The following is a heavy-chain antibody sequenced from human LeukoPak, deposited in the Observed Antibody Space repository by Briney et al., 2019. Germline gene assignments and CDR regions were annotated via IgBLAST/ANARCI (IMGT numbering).Heavy chain of an antibody. D-gene: IGHD2-15*01. Sequence: VASVKVSCKASGYTFTGYYMHWVRQVPGQGLEWMGWINPNSGGTNYAQKFQGRVTMTRDTSISTAYMELSRLRSDDTAVYYCARESRGGYCSGGSCYYWFDPWGQGTLVTVSS. CDR3: ARESRGGYCSGGSCYYWFDP. J-gene: IGHJ5*02. CDR1: GYTFTGYY. V-gene: IGHV1-2*02. CDR2: INPNSGGT.